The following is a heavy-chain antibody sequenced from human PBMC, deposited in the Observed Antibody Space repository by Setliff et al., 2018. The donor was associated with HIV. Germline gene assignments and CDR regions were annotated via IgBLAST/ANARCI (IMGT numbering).Heavy chain of an antibody. Sequence: SETLSLTCSVSGPSITGAPYYWSWIRQSPGKGLEWLGYIYYSGSTTYNPSLRSRVTISIDTSKSQFSLNLRSVTAADTAVYYCARDPPGYGDSKDYWGQGKLVTVSS. J-gene: IGHJ4*02. V-gene: IGHV4-61*01. D-gene: IGHD4-17*01. CDR2: IYYSGST. CDR3: ARDPPGYGDSKDY. CDR1: GPSITGAPYY.